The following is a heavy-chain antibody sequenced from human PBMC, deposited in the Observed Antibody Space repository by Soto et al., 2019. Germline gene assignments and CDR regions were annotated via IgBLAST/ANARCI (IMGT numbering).Heavy chain of an antibody. CDR3: AHKGYGDYPMDY. CDR1: VFSLSTSGVG. J-gene: IGHJ4*02. Sequence: QITLKESGPTLVKPTQTLTLTCTFSVFSLSTSGVGVGWIRQPPGKALEWLAVIYWDDSKHYSPSLKSRLTITEDTPKNQGVLKMTNMDPVDTATYYCAHKGYGDYPMDYGGQETLVTVSS. D-gene: IGHD4-17*01. V-gene: IGHV2-5*02. CDR2: IYWDDSK.